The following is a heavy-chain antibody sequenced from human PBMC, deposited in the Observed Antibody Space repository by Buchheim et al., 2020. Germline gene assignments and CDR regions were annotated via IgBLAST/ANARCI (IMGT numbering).Heavy chain of an antibody. V-gene: IGHV3-48*01. D-gene: IGHD4-11*01. Sequence: EVHLVESGGDLVQPGGSLRLSCAASGFNFSIYSMNWVRQAPGKGLEWVSYISSTSSAMYYVDSVKGRFTISRDNAKNSLYLQMNSLRAEDTAVYYCARDQRQDDSFDYWGQGIL. J-gene: IGHJ4*02. CDR2: ISSTSSAM. CDR3: ARDQRQDDSFDY. CDR1: GFNFSIYS.